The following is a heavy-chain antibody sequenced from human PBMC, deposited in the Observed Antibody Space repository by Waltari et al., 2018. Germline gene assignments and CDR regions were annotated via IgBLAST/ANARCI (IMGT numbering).Heavy chain of an antibody. CDR2: IIPIFGTA. Sequence: QVQLVQSGAEVKKPGSSVKVSCKASGGTFSSYAISCVRPAPGQGLGWMGGIIPIFGTANYAQKFQGRVTITADESTSTAYMELSSLRSEDTAVYYCARGGGAIAVAGNNYFDYWGQGTLVTVSS. J-gene: IGHJ4*02. CDR3: ARGGGAIAVAGNNYFDY. CDR1: GGTFSSYA. D-gene: IGHD6-19*01. V-gene: IGHV1-69*01.